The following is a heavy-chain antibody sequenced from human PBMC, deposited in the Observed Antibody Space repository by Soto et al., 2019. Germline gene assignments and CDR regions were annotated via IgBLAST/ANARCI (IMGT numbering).Heavy chain of an antibody. CDR1: GDSISNYY. J-gene: IGHJ4*02. CDR2: IYHSGNT. V-gene: IGHV4-59*01. D-gene: IGHD3-3*01. Sequence: SETLSLTCTVSGDSISNYYWSWIRQAPGKGLEWIGFIYHSGNTNYNPSLKSRVTMSIDTSKSQFSLKLNSVTAADTAVYYCATGPLRFFDYWGQGTLVTVSS. CDR3: ATGPLRFFDY.